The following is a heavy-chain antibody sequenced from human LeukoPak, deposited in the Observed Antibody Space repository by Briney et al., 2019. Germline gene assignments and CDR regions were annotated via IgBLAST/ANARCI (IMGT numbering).Heavy chain of an antibody. Sequence: PGGSLRLSCAASGFTFSSYEMNWVRQAPGKGQEWVSYISSSGRTIYYADSVQGRFTISRDNAKNSLYLQMNSLRAEDTAVYYCAVNYDLDYWGQGTLVTVSS. J-gene: IGHJ4*02. V-gene: IGHV3-48*03. CDR3: AVNYDLDY. D-gene: IGHD4-11*01. CDR2: ISSSGRTI. CDR1: GFTFSSYE.